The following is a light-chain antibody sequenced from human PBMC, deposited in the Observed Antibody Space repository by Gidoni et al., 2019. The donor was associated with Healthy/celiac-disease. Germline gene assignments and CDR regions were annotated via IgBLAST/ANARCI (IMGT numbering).Light chain of an antibody. J-gene: IGKJ1*01. V-gene: IGKV3-15*01. Sequence: EIVMTQPPATLSVSPGERATLSCRASQSVSSNLAWYQQKTGQAPRLLIYGASTRATGIPARFSGSGSGTEFTLTISSLQSEDFAVYYWQQYNNWPRTFGQGTKVGIK. CDR2: GAS. CDR1: QSVSSN. CDR3: QQYNNWPRT.